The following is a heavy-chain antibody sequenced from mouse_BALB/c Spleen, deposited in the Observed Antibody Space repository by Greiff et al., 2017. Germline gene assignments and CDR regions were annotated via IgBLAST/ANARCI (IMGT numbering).Heavy chain of an antibody. CDR1: GYTFTSYV. V-gene: IGHV1-14*01. CDR3: ARGGYGNYSFYAMDY. D-gene: IGHD2-10*02. J-gene: IGHJ4*01. Sequence: VQLKESGPELVKPGASVKMSCKASGYTFTSYVMHWVKQKPGQGLEWIGYINPYNDGTKYNEKFKGKATLTSDKSSSTAYMELSSLTSEDSAVYYCARGGYGNYSFYAMDYWGQGTSVTVSS. CDR2: INPYNDGT.